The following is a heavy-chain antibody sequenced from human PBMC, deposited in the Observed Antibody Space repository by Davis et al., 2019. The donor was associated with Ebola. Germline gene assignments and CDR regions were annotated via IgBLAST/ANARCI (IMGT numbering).Heavy chain of an antibody. V-gene: IGHV4-34*01. CDR2: IYYSGST. CDR3: ASGITIFGVVSNYYYYGMDV. CDR1: GGSFSGYY. Sequence: SETLSLTCAVYGGSFSGYYWSWIRQPPGKGLEWIGYIYYSGSTNYNPSLKSRVTISVDTSKNQFSLKLSSVTAADTAVYYCASGITIFGVVSNYYYYGMDVWGQGTMVTVSS. D-gene: IGHD3-3*01. J-gene: IGHJ6*02.